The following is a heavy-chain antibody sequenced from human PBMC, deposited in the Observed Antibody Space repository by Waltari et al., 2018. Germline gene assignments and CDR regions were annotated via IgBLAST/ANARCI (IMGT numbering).Heavy chain of an antibody. D-gene: IGHD3-16*01. CDR2: IKQDGSEK. J-gene: IGHJ3*02. V-gene: IGHV3-7*01. CDR3: ASAYGPYDAFDI. CDR1: GFTFTSYW. Sequence: EVQLVESGGGLVQPGGSLRLSCAASGFTFTSYWMSLVRQAPGKGLEWVANIKQDGSEKYYVDSVKGRFTISRDNAKNSLYLQMNSLRAEDTAVYYCASAYGPYDAFDIWGQGTMVTVSS.